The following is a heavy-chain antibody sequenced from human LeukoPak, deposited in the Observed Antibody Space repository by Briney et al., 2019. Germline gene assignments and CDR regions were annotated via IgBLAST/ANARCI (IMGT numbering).Heavy chain of an antibody. CDR1: GYTFTGYY. J-gene: IGHJ5*02. V-gene: IGHV1-2*04. D-gene: IGHD6-19*01. CDR2: INPNSGGT. CDR3: ARGVAVAGMLGKWFDP. Sequence: ASVKVSCKASGYTFTGYYIHWVRQAPGQGLEWMGWINPNSGGTNYAQKFQGWVTTTRDTSISTAYMELSRLRSDDTAVYFCARGVAVAGMLGKWFDPWGQGTLVTVSS.